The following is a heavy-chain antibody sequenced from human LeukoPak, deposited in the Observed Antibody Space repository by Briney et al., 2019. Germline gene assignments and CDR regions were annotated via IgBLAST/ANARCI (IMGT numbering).Heavy chain of an antibody. Sequence: GGSLRLSCAASGFTFSNFVMSWVRQAPGKGLEWVSSIGGGGSTYYADSVKGRFTVSRDNSKNTLFLQMNSLRDEDAAAYYCAKRSTKAGGDFDYWGLGSVVSVSS. CDR3: AKRSTKAGGDFDY. D-gene: IGHD1-1*01. CDR2: IGGGGST. J-gene: IGHJ4*02. V-gene: IGHV3-23*01. CDR1: GFTFSNFV.